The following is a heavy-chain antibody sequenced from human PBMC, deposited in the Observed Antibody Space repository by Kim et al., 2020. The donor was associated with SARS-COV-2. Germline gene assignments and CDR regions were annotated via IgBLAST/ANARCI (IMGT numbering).Heavy chain of an antibody. Sequence: YTNPTLKRRVTITVATSKNQFSLKLSSVTAADTAVYYCARGRIAARPFDYWGQGTLVTVSS. CDR3: ARGRIAARPFDY. J-gene: IGHJ4*02. D-gene: IGHD6-6*01. V-gene: IGHV4-31*02.